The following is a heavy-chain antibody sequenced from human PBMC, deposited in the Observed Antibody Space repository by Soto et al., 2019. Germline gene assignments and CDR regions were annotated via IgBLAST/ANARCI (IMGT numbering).Heavy chain of an antibody. J-gene: IGHJ4*02. Sequence: GGSLRLSCAASGFTFSSYAMSWVRQAPGKGLEWVSAISGSGGSTYYADSVKGRFTISRDNSKNTLYLQMNSLRAEDTAVYYCAKGTRGFIVVVPAAMNYFDYWGQGTPVTVSS. V-gene: IGHV3-23*01. CDR3: AKGTRGFIVVVPAAMNYFDY. D-gene: IGHD2-2*01. CDR1: GFTFSSYA. CDR2: ISGSGGST.